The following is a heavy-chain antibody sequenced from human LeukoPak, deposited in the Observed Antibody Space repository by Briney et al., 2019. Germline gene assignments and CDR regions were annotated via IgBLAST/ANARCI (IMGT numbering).Heavy chain of an antibody. CDR2: IYTSGST. CDR3: ARSITMIVDGGFDP. D-gene: IGHD3-22*01. Sequence: SQTLSLTCTVSGGSISSGSYYWSWIRQPAGKGLEWIGRIYTSGSTNYNPSLKSRVTMSVDTSKNQFSLKLSSVTAADTAVYYCARSITMIVDGGFDPWGQGTLVTVSS. CDR1: GGSISSGSYY. V-gene: IGHV4-61*02. J-gene: IGHJ5*02.